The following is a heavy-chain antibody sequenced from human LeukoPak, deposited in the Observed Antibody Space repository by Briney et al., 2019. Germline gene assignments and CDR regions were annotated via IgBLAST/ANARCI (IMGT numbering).Heavy chain of an antibody. CDR3: ARVFHD. CDR1: RGSISSDY. Sequence: SETLSLTCTVSRGSISSDYWSWLRQPAGKGLEWIGLIYTSGTTNYNPSLKSRVTMSLDTSKNQFSLKLNSVTAADTAVYYCARVFHDWGQGTMVTVSS. CDR2: IYTSGTT. V-gene: IGHV4-4*07. J-gene: IGHJ3*01.